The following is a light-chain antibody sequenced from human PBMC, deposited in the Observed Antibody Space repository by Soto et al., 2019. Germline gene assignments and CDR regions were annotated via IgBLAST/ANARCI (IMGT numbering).Light chain of an antibody. CDR1: QTVTSNS. CDR3: QQYGSSPLT. Sequence: PGERATLSCRASQTVTSNSLDWYQQKPGQAPRLLIYGASSRATGIPDRFSGRGSGTDFTLTISRLEPEDFAVYYCQQYGSSPLTFGGGTKVDIK. J-gene: IGKJ4*01. V-gene: IGKV3-20*01. CDR2: GAS.